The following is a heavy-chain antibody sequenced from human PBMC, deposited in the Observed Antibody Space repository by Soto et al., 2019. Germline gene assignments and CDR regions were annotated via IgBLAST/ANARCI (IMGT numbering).Heavy chain of an antibody. CDR3: ARDRSSSGGWFDP. D-gene: IGHD6-6*01. J-gene: IGHJ5*02. Sequence: QVQLVQSGAEVKKPGSSVKVSCKASGGTFSSYAISWVRQAPGQGLAWMGGIIPIFGTANYAQKFQGRVTRTADEATSTAYMEMSSRRSEDTAVYYCARDRSSSGGWFDPWGQGTLVTVSS. CDR2: IIPIFGTA. V-gene: IGHV1-69*01. CDR1: GGTFSSYA.